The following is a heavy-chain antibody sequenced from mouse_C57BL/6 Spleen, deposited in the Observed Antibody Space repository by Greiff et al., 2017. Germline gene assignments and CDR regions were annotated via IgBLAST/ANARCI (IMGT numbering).Heavy chain of an antibody. CDR2: ISSGSSTI. Sequence: EVKLMESGGGLVKPGGSLKLSCAASGFTFSDYGMHWVRQAPEKGLEWVAYISSGSSTIYYADTVKGRFTISRDNAKNTLFLQITSLRSEDTAMYYCAIGDYGSSYEYFDVWGTGTTVTVSS. D-gene: IGHD1-1*01. J-gene: IGHJ1*03. V-gene: IGHV5-17*01. CDR3: AIGDYGSSYEYFDV. CDR1: GFTFSDYG.